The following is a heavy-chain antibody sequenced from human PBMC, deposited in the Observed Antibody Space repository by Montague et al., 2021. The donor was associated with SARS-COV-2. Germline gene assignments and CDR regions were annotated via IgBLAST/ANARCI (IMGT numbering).Heavy chain of an antibody. CDR1: GGSISSYY. J-gene: IGHJ4*02. Sequence: SETLSLTCTVSGGSISSYYWSWIRQPPGKGLEWIGYIYYSGSTNSNHSLKSRVTISLNTSKTQFSLKLSSVTAADTAVYYCARCFDYWGQGTLVTVSS. CDR3: ARCFDY. V-gene: IGHV4-59*01. CDR2: IYYSGST.